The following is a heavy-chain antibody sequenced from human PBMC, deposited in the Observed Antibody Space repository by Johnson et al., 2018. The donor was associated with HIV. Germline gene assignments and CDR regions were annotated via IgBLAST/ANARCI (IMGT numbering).Heavy chain of an antibody. CDR1: GFTFSSYG. Sequence: VQLVESGGGVVQPGRSLRLSCVASGFTFSSYGMHWVRQAPGKGLEWVAVISYDGSNKYYADSVKGRFTISRDNSKNTLYLQMNSLRAEDTAVYYCAREVAGDYGDSPGAFDIWGPGTMVTVSS. CDR2: ISYDGSNK. J-gene: IGHJ3*02. CDR3: AREVAGDYGDSPGAFDI. V-gene: IGHV3-30*03. D-gene: IGHD4-17*01.